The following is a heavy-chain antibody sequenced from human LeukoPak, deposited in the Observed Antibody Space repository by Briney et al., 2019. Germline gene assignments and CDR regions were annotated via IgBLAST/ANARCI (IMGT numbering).Heavy chain of an antibody. Sequence: PSETLSLTCTVSGGSISSYYWSWIRQPPGKGLEWIGYIYYSGSTNYNPSLKSRVTISVDTSKNQFSLRLSSVTAADTAVYYCARDSWYYYDSSGPDAFDIWGQGTMVTVSS. CDR1: GGSISSYY. J-gene: IGHJ3*02. V-gene: IGHV4-59*01. CDR2: IYYSGST. CDR3: ARDSWYYYDSSGPDAFDI. D-gene: IGHD3-22*01.